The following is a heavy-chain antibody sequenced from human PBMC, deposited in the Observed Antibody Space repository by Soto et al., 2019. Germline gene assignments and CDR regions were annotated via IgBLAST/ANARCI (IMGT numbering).Heavy chain of an antibody. CDR1: GGTFSSYA. V-gene: IGHV1-69*01. CDR3: AREGSRSGGWFDP. Sequence: QVQLVQSGAEVKKPGSSVKVSCKASGGTFSSYAISWVRQAPGQVLEWMGGIIPSFGTANYAQKFQVRVTMTEDESTSTAYMELSSLRSEYTAVYYCAREGSRSGGWFDPWGQGTLVTVSS. CDR2: IIPSFGTA. D-gene: IGHD1-26*01. J-gene: IGHJ5*02.